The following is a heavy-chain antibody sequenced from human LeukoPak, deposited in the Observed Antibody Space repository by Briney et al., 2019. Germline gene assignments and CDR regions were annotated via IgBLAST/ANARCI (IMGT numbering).Heavy chain of an antibody. CDR2: IWYDGSNK. D-gene: IGHD1-20*01. CDR1: GFTFSSYW. J-gene: IGHJ4*02. Sequence: PGGSLRLSCAASGFTFSSYWMHWVRQAPGKGLEWVAVIWYDGSNKYYADSVKGRFTISRDNSKNTLYLQMNSLRAEDTAVYYCAKNTNWNDVIEDWGQGTLVTVSS. CDR3: AKNTNWNDVIED. V-gene: IGHV3-33*06.